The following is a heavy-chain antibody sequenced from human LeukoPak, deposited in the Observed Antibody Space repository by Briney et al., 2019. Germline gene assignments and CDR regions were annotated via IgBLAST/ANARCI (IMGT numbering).Heavy chain of an antibody. CDR2: IYHSGST. Sequence: PSETLSLICTVSGYSISSGYYWGWIRQPPGKGLEWIGSIYHSGSTYYNPSLKSRVTISVDTSKNQFSLKLSSVTAADTAVYYCARVTGSLGVFDYWGQGTLVTVSS. J-gene: IGHJ4*02. CDR1: GYSISSGYY. CDR3: ARVTGSLGVFDY. V-gene: IGHV4-38-2*02. D-gene: IGHD2-15*01.